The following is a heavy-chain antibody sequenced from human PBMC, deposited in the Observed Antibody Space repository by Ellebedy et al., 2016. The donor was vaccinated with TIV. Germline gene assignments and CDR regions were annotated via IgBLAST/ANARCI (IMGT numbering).Heavy chain of an antibody. D-gene: IGHD5-12*01. CDR3: AREDIVATIYYYGMDV. V-gene: IGHV4-39*07. Sequence: SETLSLTXTVSGGSISSSSYYWGWIRQPPGKGLEWIGSIYYSGSTYYNPSLKSRVTISVDTSKNQFSLKLSSVTAADTAVYYCAREDIVATIYYYGMDVWGQGTTVTVSS. CDR2: IYYSGST. J-gene: IGHJ6*02. CDR1: GGSISSSSYY.